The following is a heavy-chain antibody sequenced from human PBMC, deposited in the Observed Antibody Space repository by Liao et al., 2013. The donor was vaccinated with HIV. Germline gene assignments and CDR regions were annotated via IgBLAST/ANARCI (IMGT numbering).Heavy chain of an antibody. CDR1: GASISSGDQY. V-gene: IGHV4-30-4*08. CDR3: ARGRGTSAFDI. Sequence: QLQLQESGPGLVKPSQTLSLTCTVSGASISSGDQYWTWIRQSPGKGLEWIGFIYNTGSTNYNPSLKGRVTISADTSKNQFSLKLTSVTAADTAVYYCARGRGTSAFDIWGQGTMVTVSS. J-gene: IGHJ3*02. D-gene: IGHD1-1*01. CDR2: IYNTGST.